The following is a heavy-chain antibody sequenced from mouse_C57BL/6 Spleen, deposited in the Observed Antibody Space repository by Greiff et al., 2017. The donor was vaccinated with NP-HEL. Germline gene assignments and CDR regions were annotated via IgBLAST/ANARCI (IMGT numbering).Heavy chain of an antibody. CDR2: ISSGSSTI. CDR1: GFTFSDYG. V-gene: IGHV5-17*01. CDR3: ARSYDYWYFDV. Sequence: EVHLVESGGGLVKPGGSLKLSCAASGFTFSDYGMHWVRQAPEKGLEWVAYISSGSSTIYYADTVKGRFIISRDNAKNTLFLQMTSLRSEDTAMYYCARSYDYWYFDVWGTGTTVTVSS. D-gene: IGHD2-3*01. J-gene: IGHJ1*03.